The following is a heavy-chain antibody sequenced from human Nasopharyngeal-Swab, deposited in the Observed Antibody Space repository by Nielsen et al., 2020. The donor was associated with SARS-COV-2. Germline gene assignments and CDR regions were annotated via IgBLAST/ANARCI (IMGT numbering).Heavy chain of an antibody. V-gene: IGHV3-21*01. CDR1: GFSFSTHA. D-gene: IGHD1-26*01. CDR2: LGVGGGPT. J-gene: IGHJ4*02. CDR3: ARGWGSYPYYLEY. Sequence: GGSLRLSCAASGFSFSTHAMTWIRQAPGKGLEWVSSLGVGGGPTYYADSVKGRFTISRDNARNSLYLQMNSLRAEDTAVYYCARGWGSYPYYLEYWGQGTLVTVSS.